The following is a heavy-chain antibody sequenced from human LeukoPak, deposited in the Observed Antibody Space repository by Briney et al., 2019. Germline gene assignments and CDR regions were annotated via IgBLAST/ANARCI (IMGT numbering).Heavy chain of an antibody. Sequence: GGSLRLSCAVSGLTFSTDVIYWVRQAPGKGLEWVSRINSDGSSTSYADSVKGRFTISRDNAKNTLYLQMNSLRAEDTAVYYCARDRDYGGRYWYFDLWGRGTLVTVSS. D-gene: IGHD4-23*01. CDR1: GLTFSTDV. CDR3: ARDRDYGGRYWYFDL. V-gene: IGHV3-74*01. J-gene: IGHJ2*01. CDR2: INSDGSST.